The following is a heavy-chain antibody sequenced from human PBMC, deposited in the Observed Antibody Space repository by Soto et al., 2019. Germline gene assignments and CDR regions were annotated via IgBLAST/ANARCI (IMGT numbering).Heavy chain of an antibody. CDR3: GRRYSAQDH. D-gene: IGHD5-18*01. V-gene: IGHV3-11*05. J-gene: IGHJ4*02. CDR2: ISENSYHT. CDR1: GFAFENYY. Sequence: QVKLVESGGGVVEPGGSLRLSCAVSGFAFENYYMTWIRQAPGKGLEWLSDISENSYHTNIADSIKGRFTISRDNAKNSLYLQMDGLRVEDTAVYYCGRRYSAQDHWGRGTLVIVSS.